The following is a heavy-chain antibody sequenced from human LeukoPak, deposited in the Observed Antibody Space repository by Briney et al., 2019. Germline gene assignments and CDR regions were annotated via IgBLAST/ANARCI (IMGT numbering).Heavy chain of an antibody. D-gene: IGHD2-8*01. CDR1: GGSISNYY. CDR3: ARHSMVVDAFDI. Sequence: SETLSLTCTVSGGSISNYYWSWIRQPPGKGLEWIGYIYYIGSTNYNPSLKSRVTISVDTSKNQFSLKLSSVTAADTAVYYCARHSMVVDAFDIWGQGTMVTVSS. J-gene: IGHJ3*02. CDR2: IYYIGST. V-gene: IGHV4-59*08.